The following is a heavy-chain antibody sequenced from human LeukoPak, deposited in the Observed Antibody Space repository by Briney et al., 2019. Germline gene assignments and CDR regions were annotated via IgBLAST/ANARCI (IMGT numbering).Heavy chain of an antibody. Sequence: KPSETLSLTCAVYGGSFSGYYWSWIRQPPGKGLEWIGYIYYSGSTNYNPSLKSRVTISVDTSKNQFSLKLSSVTAADTAVYYCARDLRQEAFDPWGQGTLVTVSS. CDR3: ARDLRQEAFDP. J-gene: IGHJ5*02. CDR2: IYYSGST. V-gene: IGHV4-59*01. CDR1: GGSFSGYY.